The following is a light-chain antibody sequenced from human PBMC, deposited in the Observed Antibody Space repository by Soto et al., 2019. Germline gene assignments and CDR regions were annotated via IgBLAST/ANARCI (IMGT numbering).Light chain of an antibody. CDR3: HQYNNWPPRGT. CDR1: QSVSSN. Sequence: EIVMTQSPATLSVSPGERATLSCRASQSVSSNLAWYQQKPGQAPRLLIYGASTRATGIPARFSGSGSGTEFTLTISSLHSEDFAFYYFHQYNNWPPRGTFGQGTKVEIK. J-gene: IGKJ1*01. V-gene: IGKV3-15*01. CDR2: GAS.